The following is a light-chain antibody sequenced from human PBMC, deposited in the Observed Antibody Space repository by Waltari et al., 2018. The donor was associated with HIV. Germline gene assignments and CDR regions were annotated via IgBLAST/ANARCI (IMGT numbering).Light chain of an antibody. Sequence: QSVLTQPPSVSAAPGQRVTISCTGSSSNIGAGYDVPWYQQLPGTAPKLLIYGNSNRPSGVPDRFSGSKSGTSASLAITGLQAEDEADYYCQSYDSSLSGGVFGGGTKLTVL. CDR2: GNS. CDR1: SSNIGAGYD. CDR3: QSYDSSLSGGV. V-gene: IGLV1-40*01. J-gene: IGLJ2*01.